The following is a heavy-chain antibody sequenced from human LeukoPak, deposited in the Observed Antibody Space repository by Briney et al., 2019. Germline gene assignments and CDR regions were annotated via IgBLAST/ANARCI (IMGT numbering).Heavy chain of an antibody. CDR2: TYYRSKWYN. Sequence: SQTLSLTCAISGDSVSSNSVAWNWIRQSPSRGLEWLGRTYYRSKWYNDYAVSVKSRITINPDTSKNQFSLQLNSVTPEDTAVYYCARQADIAAAGFDYWGQGTLVTVSS. CDR3: ARQADIAAAGFDY. V-gene: IGHV6-1*01. J-gene: IGHJ4*02. D-gene: IGHD6-13*01. CDR1: GDSVSSNSVA.